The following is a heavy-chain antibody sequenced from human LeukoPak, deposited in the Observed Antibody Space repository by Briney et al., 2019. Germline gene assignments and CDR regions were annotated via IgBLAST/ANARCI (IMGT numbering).Heavy chain of an antibody. CDR3: ARDKVVGATNFDS. Sequence: GGSLRLSCAASGFTFSEYWMAWVRQAPGKGLEWVANIKQDGGEKYYVDSVKGRFTISRDNAENSLFLQMNGLRAEDTAVYYCARDKVVGATNFDSWGQGTPVSVSS. V-gene: IGHV3-7*01. CDR2: IKQDGGEK. D-gene: IGHD1-26*01. J-gene: IGHJ4*02. CDR1: GFTFSEYW.